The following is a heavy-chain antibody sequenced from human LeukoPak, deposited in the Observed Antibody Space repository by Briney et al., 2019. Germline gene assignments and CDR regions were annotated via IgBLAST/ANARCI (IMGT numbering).Heavy chain of an antibody. J-gene: IGHJ4*02. CDR3: ARAAHSSGWYLLDY. Sequence: PGGSLRLSCAASEFVFSSYGMHWVRQAPGKGLVWVSRINTDGSSTSYADSVKGRFTISRDNAKNTLYLQMNSLRAEDTAVYYCARAAHSSGWYLLDYWGQGTLVTVSS. CDR1: EFVFSSYG. CDR2: INTDGSST. V-gene: IGHV3-74*01. D-gene: IGHD6-19*01.